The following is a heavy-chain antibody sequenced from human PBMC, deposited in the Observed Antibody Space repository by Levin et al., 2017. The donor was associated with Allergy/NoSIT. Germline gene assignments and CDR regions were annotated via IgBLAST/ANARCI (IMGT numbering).Heavy chain of an antibody. CDR3: AKSYYYGSGSYWYFDL. CDR1: GFTFSSYG. CDR2: ISYDGSNK. Sequence: GESLKISCAASGFTFSSYGMHWVRQAPGKGLEWVAVISYDGSNKYYADSVKGRFTISRDNSKNTLYMQMNSLRAEDTAVYYWAKSYYYGSGSYWYFDLWGRGTLVTVAS. J-gene: IGHJ2*01. V-gene: IGHV3-30*18. D-gene: IGHD3-10*01.